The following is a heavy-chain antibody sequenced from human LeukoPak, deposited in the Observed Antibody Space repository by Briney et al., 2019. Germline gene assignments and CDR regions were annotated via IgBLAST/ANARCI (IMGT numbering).Heavy chain of an antibody. Sequence: GGSLRLSCAASGFTFSSYSMNWVRQAPGKGLEWVSYISSSSSTIYYADSVKGRFTISRDNAKNSLYLQMNSLRAEDTAVYYCAREVLWFGELFLYYYGMDVWGQGTTVTVSS. D-gene: IGHD3-10*01. CDR2: ISSSSSTI. CDR1: GFTFSSYS. J-gene: IGHJ6*02. V-gene: IGHV3-48*01. CDR3: AREVLWFGELFLYYYGMDV.